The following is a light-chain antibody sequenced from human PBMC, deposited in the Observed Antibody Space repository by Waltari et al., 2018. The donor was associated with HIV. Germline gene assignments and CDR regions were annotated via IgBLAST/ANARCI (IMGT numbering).Light chain of an antibody. J-gene: IGKJ4*01. CDR3: QQYYTTPVT. CDR1: QSFLYSSNNKNY. V-gene: IGKV4-1*01. Sequence: DIVMTQSPDSLAVSLGERAPITCKSSQSFLYSSNNKNYLAWYQQKPAQPPKLLIYWASTRESGVPDRFGGSGSGTNFTLTISSLQAEDVAVYYCQQYYTTPVTFGGGTKVEIK. CDR2: WAS.